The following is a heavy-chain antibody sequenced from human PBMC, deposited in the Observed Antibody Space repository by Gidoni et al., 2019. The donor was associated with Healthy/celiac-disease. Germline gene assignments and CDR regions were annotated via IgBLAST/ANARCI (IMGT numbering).Heavy chain of an antibody. CDR3: ARILGYCSGGSCRGWFDP. Sequence: QVQLVQSGAEVKKPGSSVKVSCKASGGTFSSYAISWVRQAPGQGLEWMGGIIPIFGTANYAQKFQGRVTITADESTSTAYMELSSLRSEDTAVYYCARILGYCSGGSCRGWFDPWGQGTLVTVSS. D-gene: IGHD2-15*01. CDR2: IIPIFGTA. V-gene: IGHV1-69*01. J-gene: IGHJ5*02. CDR1: GGTFSSYA.